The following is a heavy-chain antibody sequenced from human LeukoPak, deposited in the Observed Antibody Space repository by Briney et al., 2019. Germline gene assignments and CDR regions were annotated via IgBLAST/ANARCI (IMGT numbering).Heavy chain of an antibody. J-gene: IGHJ4*02. CDR1: GGSFSGYY. D-gene: IGHD6-6*01. Sequence: SETLSLTCAVYGGSFSGYYWSWIRQPPGKGLEWIGYIYYSGSTNYNPSLKSRVTISVDTSKNQFSLKLSSVTAADTAVYYCARAPSVPYYFDYRGQGTLVTVSS. CDR3: ARAPSVPYYFDY. CDR2: IYYSGST. V-gene: IGHV4-59*01.